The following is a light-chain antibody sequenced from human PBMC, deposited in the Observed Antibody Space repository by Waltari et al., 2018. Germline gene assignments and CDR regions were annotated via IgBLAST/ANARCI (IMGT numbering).Light chain of an antibody. Sequence: QSALTQPASVSGSPGQSLTISSTGTSPDIGRYTYVSWYQQPPGNAPKLIIFDVTNRPSCVSNRFSGSKSGNTASLIISGLQGEDEADYYCSSYMDTTALELFGGGTSLTVL. CDR1: SPDIGRYTY. J-gene: IGLJ2*01. V-gene: IGLV2-14*03. CDR3: SSYMDTTALEL. CDR2: DVT.